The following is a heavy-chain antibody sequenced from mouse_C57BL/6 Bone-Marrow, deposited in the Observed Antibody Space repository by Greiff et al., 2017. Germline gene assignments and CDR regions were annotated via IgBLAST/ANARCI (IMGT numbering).Heavy chain of an antibody. CDR2: ISNGGGST. CDR3: ARHGLWDWYFDV. J-gene: IGHJ1*03. Sequence: EVHLVESGGGLVQPGGSLKLSCAASGFTFSDYYMYWVRQTPEKRLEWVAYISNGGGSTYYPDTVKGRFTISRDNAKNTLYLQMSRLKSEDTAMYYCARHGLWDWYFDVWGTGTTVTVSS. V-gene: IGHV5-12*01. CDR1: GFTFSDYY. D-gene: IGHD6-5*01.